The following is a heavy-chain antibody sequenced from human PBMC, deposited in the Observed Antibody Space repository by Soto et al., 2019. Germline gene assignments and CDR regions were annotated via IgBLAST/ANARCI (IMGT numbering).Heavy chain of an antibody. V-gene: IGHV3-23*01. CDR3: ATSFRYFDN. J-gene: IGHJ4*02. Sequence: GGSLRLACAVSGFTPTTTPLSWVRHPPGKGLEWVTTISGTASRTYYVDSVKGRFFISRDNSKNTVTLQMNNLTVDDTAVYYCATSFRYFDNWGQGTRATVSS. CDR1: GFTPTTTP. D-gene: IGHD3-9*01. CDR2: ISGTASRT.